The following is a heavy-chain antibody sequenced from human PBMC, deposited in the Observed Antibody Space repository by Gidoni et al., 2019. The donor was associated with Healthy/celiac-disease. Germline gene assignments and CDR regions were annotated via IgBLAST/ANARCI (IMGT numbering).Heavy chain of an antibody. CDR2: ISGSGGST. V-gene: IGHV3-23*01. D-gene: IGHD5-12*01. CDR1: GFTFSSYS. J-gene: IGHJ4*02. CDR3: AKDFKGWLQLFSFDY. Sequence: EVKLLESGGGLVQPGGSLRLSCAASGFTFSSYSMRGVRQAPGKGLEWVSAISGSGGSTYYADSVKGRFTISRDNSKNTLYLQMNSLRAEDTAVYYCAKDFKGWLQLFSFDYWGQGTLVTVSA.